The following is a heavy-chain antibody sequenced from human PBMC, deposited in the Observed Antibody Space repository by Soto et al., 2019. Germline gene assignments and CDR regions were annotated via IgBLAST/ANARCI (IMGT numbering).Heavy chain of an antibody. Sequence: GASVKVSGTASGYTFTSYGITWVRQAPGQGLEWMGWISAILDKPNYAQKLQGRVSITADKATSTAYMELSSLRSEDTAMYFCARAPGDCFSTSCYGYFDPWGQGTLVTVSS. CDR1: GYTFTSYG. CDR3: ARAPGDCFSTSCYGYFDP. V-gene: IGHV1-69*10. J-gene: IGHJ5*02. CDR2: ISAILDKP. D-gene: IGHD2-2*01.